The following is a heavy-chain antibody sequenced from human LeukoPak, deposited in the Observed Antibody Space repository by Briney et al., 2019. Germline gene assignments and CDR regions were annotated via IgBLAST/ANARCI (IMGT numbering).Heavy chain of an antibody. D-gene: IGHD3-9*01. CDR1: GGSFSGYY. V-gene: IGHV4-34*01. J-gene: IGHJ1*01. CDR2: INHSGST. CDR3: ARGRTISSAIRYFQH. Sequence: SETLSLTCAVYGGSFSGYYWSWIRQPPGKGLEWIGEINHSGSTNYNPSLKSRVTISVDTSKNQFSLKLSSVIAADTAVYYCARGRTISSAIRYFQHWGQGTLVTVSS.